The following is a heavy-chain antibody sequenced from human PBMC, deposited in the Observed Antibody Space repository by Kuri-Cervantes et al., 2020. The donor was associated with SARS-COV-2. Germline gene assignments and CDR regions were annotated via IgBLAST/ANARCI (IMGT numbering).Heavy chain of an antibody. CDR1: GYTFTSYD. J-gene: IGHJ5*02. CDR3: ARDARSDSNYSWFDP. D-gene: IGHD4-11*01. CDR2: MNPNSGNT. Sequence: GGSLRLSCKAFGYTFTSYDINWVRQATGQGLEWMGWMNPNSGNTGYAQKFQGRVTMTRDTSARTAYMDLRSLRSDDTAVYYCARDARSDSNYSWFDPWGQGTLVTVSS. V-gene: IGHV1-8*01.